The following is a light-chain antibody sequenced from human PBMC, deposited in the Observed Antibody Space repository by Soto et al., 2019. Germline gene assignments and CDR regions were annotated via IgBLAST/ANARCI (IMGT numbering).Light chain of an antibody. J-gene: IGLJ3*02. CDR1: SSDVGGYNY. CDR2: DVS. V-gene: IGLV2-14*01. Sequence: QLVLTQPASVSGSPGQSITISCTGTSSDVGGYNYVSWYQQHPDKAPKLMIYDVSNRPSGVSNRFSGSKSGNTASLTISGLQAEDEADYYCTSYTSSITWVFGGGTKLTVL. CDR3: TSYTSSITWV.